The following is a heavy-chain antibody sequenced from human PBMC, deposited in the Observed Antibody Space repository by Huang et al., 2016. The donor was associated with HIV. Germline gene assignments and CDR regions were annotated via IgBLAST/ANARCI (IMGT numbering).Heavy chain of an antibody. Sequence: QVQLQELGPGLVKPSETLSLTCTVSGDSVSRSRNYWSWFRQPPGKGLEWIGYIDYRGSTNYSPSLKSRVTISVDTSKNQFSLKVTSVTAADTAVYYCATRAYVDYPSDYWGQGTLVTVSS. J-gene: IGHJ4*02. V-gene: IGHV4-61*01. CDR2: IDYRGST. D-gene: IGHD4-17*01. CDR1: GDSVSRSRNY. CDR3: ATRAYVDYPSDY.